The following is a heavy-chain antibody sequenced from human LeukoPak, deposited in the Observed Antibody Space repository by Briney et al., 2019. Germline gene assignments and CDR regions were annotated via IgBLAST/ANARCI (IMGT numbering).Heavy chain of an antibody. CDR3: ASNYDFWSGYPANWFDP. J-gene: IGHJ5*02. CDR1: GYTFTGYY. D-gene: IGHD3-3*01. V-gene: IGHV1-2*02. CDR2: INPNSGGT. Sequence: ASVKVSCKASGYTFTGYYMHWVRQAPGQGLEWMGWINPNSGGTNYAQKFQGRVTMTRDTSISTAYTELSRLRSDDTAVYYCASNYDFWSGYPANWFDPWGQGTLVTVSS.